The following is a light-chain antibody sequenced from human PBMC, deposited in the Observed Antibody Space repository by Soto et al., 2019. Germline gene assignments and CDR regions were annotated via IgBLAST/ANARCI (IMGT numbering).Light chain of an antibody. CDR2: KAS. CDR3: QQYNSYS. Sequence: DIQMTQSPSTLCASVGDRVTIICRASQSISSWLAWYQQKPGKAPKLLIYKASSLESGVPSRFSGSGSGTEFTLTISSLQPDDFATYYCQQYNSYSFGQGTKVDIK. V-gene: IGKV1-5*03. J-gene: IGKJ1*01. CDR1: QSISSW.